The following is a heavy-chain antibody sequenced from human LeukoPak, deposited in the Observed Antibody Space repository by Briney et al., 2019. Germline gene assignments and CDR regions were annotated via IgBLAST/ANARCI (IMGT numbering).Heavy chain of an antibody. CDR3: ATDGVGYSYGLGYFDY. CDR2: VSGSGAHT. CDR1: GFTFSSYA. D-gene: IGHD5-18*01. J-gene: IGHJ4*02. Sequence: GGTLRLSCAASGFTFSSYAMTWVRQAPGKGLQWVSAVSGSGAHTYYADSVKGRFTISRDNSKNTLYLQMNSLRAEDTAVYYCATDGVGYSYGLGYFDYWGQGTLVTVSS. V-gene: IGHV3-23*01.